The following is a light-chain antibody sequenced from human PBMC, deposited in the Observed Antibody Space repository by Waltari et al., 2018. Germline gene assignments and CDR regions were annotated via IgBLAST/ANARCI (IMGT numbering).Light chain of an antibody. V-gene: IGKV3-20*01. CDR3: QQYGDSPYT. CDR2: DAF. J-gene: IGKJ2*01. CDR1: QSVISNY. Sequence: EVVLTQSPDTLSLSPGERATLSCRASQSVISNYLAWYQQRPGQAPRLLIHDAFRRNTGIPDKYSGSGSGTDFTLTISRLEPEDFAVYYCQQYGDSPYTFGQGTKVEIK.